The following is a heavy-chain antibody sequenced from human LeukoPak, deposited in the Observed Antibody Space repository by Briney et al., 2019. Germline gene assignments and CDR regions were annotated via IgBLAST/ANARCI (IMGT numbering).Heavy chain of an antibody. CDR3: ATQMGPENKQLWRYYYYYYGMDV. CDR1: GGSISNYY. D-gene: IGHD5-18*01. Sequence: PSDTLSLTCTVSGGSISNYYLRWIRQPPGKGLEWIGYIYYSGSTNYNPSRRSRVTRSVDTAKNQFSLRLSSVTAADTAVYYCATQMGPENKQLWRYYYYYYGMDVWGQGTTVTVSS. J-gene: IGHJ6*02. CDR2: IYYSGST. V-gene: IGHV4-59*07.